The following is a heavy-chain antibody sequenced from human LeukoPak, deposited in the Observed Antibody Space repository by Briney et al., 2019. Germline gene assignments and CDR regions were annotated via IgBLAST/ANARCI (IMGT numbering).Heavy chain of an antibody. CDR2: ISYGGKA. CDR1: GDSISNGGYW. CDR3: ARAPVATPSEFDY. V-gene: IGHV4-31*11. Sequence: SQTLSLTCAVSGDSISNGGYWWSWIRQHPGKGPEWIGYISYGGKADYNPSLKSRVAISADTPKNQFSLKLSSTTAADTAVYYCARAPVATPSEFDYWGQGTLVTVSS. J-gene: IGHJ4*02. D-gene: IGHD5-12*01.